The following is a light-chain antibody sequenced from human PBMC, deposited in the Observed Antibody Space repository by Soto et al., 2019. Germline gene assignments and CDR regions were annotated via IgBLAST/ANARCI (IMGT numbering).Light chain of an antibody. J-gene: IGKJ5*01. CDR2: GAF. V-gene: IGKV3-20*01. Sequence: EIVLTQSPGTLSLSPGERATLSCRASQSVSGSYVAWYQQRPGQAPRLLIFGAFRRASATPDRFSGSGSGTDFTLTISRLEPEDFAVYYCQQYGSFSITFGQGTRLEIK. CDR3: QQYGSFSIT. CDR1: QSVSGSY.